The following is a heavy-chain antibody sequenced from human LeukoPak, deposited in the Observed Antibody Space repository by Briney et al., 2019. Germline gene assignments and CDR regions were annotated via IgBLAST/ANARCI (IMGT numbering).Heavy chain of an antibody. CDR2: INPNSGGT. J-gene: IGHJ4*02. CDR1: GYTFTDYY. D-gene: IGHD3-22*01. CDR3: AKSSYYYDSSGYYDY. Sequence: ASVKVSCKASGYTFTDYYIHWVRQAPGQGLEWMGWINPNSGGTNYAQKFQGRVTMTRDTSISTAYMELSRLRSDDTAVYDCAKSSYYYDSSGYYDYWGQGTLVTVSS. V-gene: IGHV1-2*02.